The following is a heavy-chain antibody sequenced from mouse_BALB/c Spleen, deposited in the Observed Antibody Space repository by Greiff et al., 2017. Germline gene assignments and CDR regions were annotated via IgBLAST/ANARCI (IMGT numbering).Heavy chain of an antibody. CDR3: ARDYGRGAMDY. Sequence: EVKVVESGGDLVKPGGSLKLSCAASGFTFSSYGMSWVRQTPDKRLEWVATISSGGSYTYYPDSVRGRFTISRDNAKNTLYLQMSSLKSEDTAMYYCARDYGRGAMDYWGQGTSVTVSS. CDR2: ISSGGSYT. CDR1: GFTFSSYG. D-gene: IGHD1-1*01. J-gene: IGHJ4*01. V-gene: IGHV5-6*01.